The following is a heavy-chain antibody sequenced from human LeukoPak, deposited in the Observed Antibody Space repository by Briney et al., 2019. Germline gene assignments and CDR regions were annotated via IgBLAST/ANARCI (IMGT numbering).Heavy chain of an antibody. CDR2: LHRDGST. V-gene: IGHV3-53*01. CDR3: ARVLNPTTGGAFDI. J-gene: IGHJ3*02. CDR1: GLTVGGNY. D-gene: IGHD7-27*01. Sequence: GGSLRLPCAASGLTVGGNYVTWVRQAPGKGLEWVSILHRDGSTFYTDSVKGRFTFSRDNSKNTVFLQMNSLRVEDTAVYYCARVLNPTTGGAFDIWGLGTMVTVSS.